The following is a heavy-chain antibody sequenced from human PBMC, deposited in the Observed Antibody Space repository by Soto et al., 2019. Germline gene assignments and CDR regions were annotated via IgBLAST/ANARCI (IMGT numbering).Heavy chain of an antibody. CDR2: IYYSGST. D-gene: IGHD5-18*01. J-gene: IGHJ5*02. CDR3: ARGRSVLAGYSYGYEVWFDP. V-gene: IGHV4-59*01. CDR1: GGSISSYY. Sequence: PSETLSLTCTVSGGSISSYYWSWIRQPPGKGLEWTGYIYYSGSTNYNPSLKSRVTISVDTSMNQFSLTLSSVTAADTAVSYCARGRSVLAGYSYGYEVWFDPWGQGTLVTVSS.